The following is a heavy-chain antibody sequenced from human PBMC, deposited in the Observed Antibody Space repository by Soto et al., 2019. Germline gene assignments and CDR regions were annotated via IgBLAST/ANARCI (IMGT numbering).Heavy chain of an antibody. J-gene: IGHJ4*02. D-gene: IGHD3-9*01. V-gene: IGHV4-39*01. CDR3: AIRNRYFADY. CDR1: GGSISSSSYY. Sequence: QLQLQESGPGLVKPSETLSLTCTVSGGSISSSSYYWGWIRQPPGKGLEWIGSIYYSGSTYYNPSLNIRVTISVDTSKHQCSRKLSSVTAADTAVYYCAIRNRYFADYWGQGTLVTVSS. CDR2: IYYSGST.